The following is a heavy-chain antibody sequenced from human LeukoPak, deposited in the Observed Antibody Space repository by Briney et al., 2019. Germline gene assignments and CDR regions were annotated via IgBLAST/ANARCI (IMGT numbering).Heavy chain of an antibody. D-gene: IGHD3-22*01. V-gene: IGHV1-18*01. Sequence: ASVKVSCEASGYTLTSYGINWMRQAPGQGLEWMGWISTQSGNTNYAQKVQGRLTLTTDRSTNTAYMELRSLRSDDTAVYYCARAGGYYDSSGYYPGYWGQGTLVTVSS. CDR1: GYTLTSYG. CDR2: ISTQSGNT. CDR3: ARAGGYYDSSGYYPGY. J-gene: IGHJ4*02.